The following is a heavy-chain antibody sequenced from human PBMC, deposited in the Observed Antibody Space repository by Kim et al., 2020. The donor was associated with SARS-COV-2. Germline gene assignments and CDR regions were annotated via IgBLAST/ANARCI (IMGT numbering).Heavy chain of an antibody. D-gene: IGHD6-13*01. CDR1: GGTFSSYA. V-gene: IGHV1-69*06. CDR2: IIPIFGTA. Sequence: SVKVSCKASGGTFSSYAISWVRQAPGQGLEWMGGIIPIFGTANYAQKFQGRVTITADKSTSTAYMELSSLRSEDTAVYYCARPKAIYSSTHWDAFDIWGQGTMVTVSS. CDR3: ARPKAIYSSTHWDAFDI. J-gene: IGHJ3*02.